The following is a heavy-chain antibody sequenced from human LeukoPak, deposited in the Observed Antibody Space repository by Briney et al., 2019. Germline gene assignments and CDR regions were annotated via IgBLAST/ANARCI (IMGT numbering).Heavy chain of an antibody. Sequence: ASVKVSCKASGYTFTGYYMHWVRQAPGQGLEWMGWINPNSGGTNYAQKFQGRVTMTRDTSISTAYMELSRLRSDDTAVYYCATTQTAIHYYYGMDVWGQGTTVTVSS. D-gene: IGHD2-21*02. CDR2: INPNSGGT. CDR1: GYTFTGYY. J-gene: IGHJ6*02. V-gene: IGHV1-2*02. CDR3: ATTQTAIHYYYGMDV.